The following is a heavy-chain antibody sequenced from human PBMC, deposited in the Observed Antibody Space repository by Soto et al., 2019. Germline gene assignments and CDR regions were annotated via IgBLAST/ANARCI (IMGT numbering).Heavy chain of an antibody. D-gene: IGHD5-18*01. CDR2: INHSGST. V-gene: IGHV4-34*01. CDR1: GGSFSGHY. Sequence: SETLSLTCAVYGGSFSGHYWSWIRQPPGKGLEWIGEINHSGSTNYNPSLKSRVTISVDTSKNQFSLKLSSVTAADTAVYYCARAGYSYGYGMDVWGQGTTVTVS. J-gene: IGHJ6*02. CDR3: ARAGYSYGYGMDV.